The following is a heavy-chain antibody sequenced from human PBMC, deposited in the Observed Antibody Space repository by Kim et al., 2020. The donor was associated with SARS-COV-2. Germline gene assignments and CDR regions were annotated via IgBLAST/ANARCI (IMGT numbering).Heavy chain of an antibody. J-gene: IGHJ3*02. V-gene: IGHV4-59*08. D-gene: IGHD4-17*01. CDR3: ARHGDYGGTLDI. Sequence: NSNPAPKSRVTISVDTSKNPFSLKLSSVTAADTAVYYCARHGDYGGTLDIWGQGTMVTVSS.